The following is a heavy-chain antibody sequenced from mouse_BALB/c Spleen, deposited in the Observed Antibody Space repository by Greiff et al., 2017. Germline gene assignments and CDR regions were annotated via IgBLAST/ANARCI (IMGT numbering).Heavy chain of an antibody. D-gene: IGHD1-1*01. J-gene: IGHJ1*01. CDR1: GFSLTGYG. Sequence: VMLVESGPGLVAPSQSLSITCTVSGFSLTGYGVNWVRQPPGKGLEWLGMIWGDGSTDYNSALKSRLSISKDNSKSQVFLKMNSLQTDDTARYYCAGGITTVVATSYWYFDVWGAGTTVTVSS. V-gene: IGHV2-6-7*01. CDR2: IWGDGST. CDR3: AGGITTVVATSYWYFDV.